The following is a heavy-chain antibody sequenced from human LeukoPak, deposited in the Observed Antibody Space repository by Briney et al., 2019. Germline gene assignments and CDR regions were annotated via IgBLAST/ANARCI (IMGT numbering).Heavy chain of an antibody. J-gene: IGHJ3*02. CDR1: GYTFTGYF. Sequence: ASVKVSCKSSGYTFTGYFMHWVRQAPGQGLEWMGWINPNSGGTHYAQKFQGRVTMTRDTSISTAYMELSRLSSDDTAVYYCAKVMAGTVAFDIWGQGTMVTVSP. CDR3: AKVMAGTVAFDI. CDR2: INPNSGGT. V-gene: IGHV1-2*02. D-gene: IGHD6-19*01.